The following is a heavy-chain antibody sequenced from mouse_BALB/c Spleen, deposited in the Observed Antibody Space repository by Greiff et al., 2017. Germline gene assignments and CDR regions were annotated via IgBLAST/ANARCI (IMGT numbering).Heavy chain of an antibody. D-gene: IGHD2-10*02. J-gene: IGHJ1*01. CDR2: IWGDGST. Sequence: VKVVESGPGLVAPAPSLSITCTVSGFTLTGYGVNWVRQHPGKGLEWLGRIWGDGSTDYNSALNSRLSISKDNATSQVFLNMNRLQTDDTARYYGARGGVWLRGYWYFDDWGEGTTVTVSA. CDR3: ARGGVWLRGYWYFDD. CDR1: GFTLTGYG. V-gene: IGHV2-6-7*01.